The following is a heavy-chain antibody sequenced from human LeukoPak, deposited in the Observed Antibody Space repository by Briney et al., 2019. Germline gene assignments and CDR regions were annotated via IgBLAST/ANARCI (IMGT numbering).Heavy chain of an antibody. J-gene: IGHJ3*02. Sequence: SETLSLTCTVSGGSNSSSSYYWSWIRQPAGKGLEWIGRIYTSGSTNYNPSLKSRVTISVDTSKNQFSLKLSSVTAADTAVYYCAREVLRSYYDSSGYSDAFDIWGQGTMVTVSS. D-gene: IGHD3-22*01. V-gene: IGHV4-61*02. CDR1: GGSNSSSSYY. CDR2: IYTSGST. CDR3: AREVLRSYYDSSGYSDAFDI.